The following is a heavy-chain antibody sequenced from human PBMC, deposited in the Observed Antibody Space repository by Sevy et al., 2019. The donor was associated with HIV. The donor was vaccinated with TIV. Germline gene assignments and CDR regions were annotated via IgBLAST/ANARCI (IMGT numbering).Heavy chain of an antibody. Sequence: GGSLRLSCVASGFTFGDHYMDWVRQAPGKGLEWVGRIRNKVKSYTTEYAGSVKGSIIVSRDDSKKSLYLQMNSLKTEDTAVYYCAAVGASRGYFDIWGRGTLVTVSS. D-gene: IGHD1-26*01. CDR2: IRNKVKSYTT. J-gene: IGHJ2*01. V-gene: IGHV3-72*01. CDR3: AAVGASRGYFDI. CDR1: GFTFGDHY.